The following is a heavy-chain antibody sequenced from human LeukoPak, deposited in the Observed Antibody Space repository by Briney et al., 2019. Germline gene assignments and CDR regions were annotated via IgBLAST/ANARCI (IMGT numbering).Heavy chain of an antibody. V-gene: IGHV3-30*02. CDR2: IRYDGSNK. D-gene: IGHD5-18*01. J-gene: IGHJ5*02. Sequence: GGSLRLSCAASGFTFSSYGMHWVRQAPGKGLGWVAFIRYDGSNKYYADSVKGRFTISRDNSKSTLYLQMNSLRAEDTAVYYCAKEIVDTAMGEYNWFDPWGQGTLVTVSS. CDR3: AKEIVDTAMGEYNWFDP. CDR1: GFTFSSYG.